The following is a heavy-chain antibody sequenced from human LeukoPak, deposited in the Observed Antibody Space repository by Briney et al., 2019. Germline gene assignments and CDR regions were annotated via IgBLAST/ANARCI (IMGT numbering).Heavy chain of an antibody. J-gene: IGHJ2*01. CDR1: GFTFSSYE. V-gene: IGHV3-48*03. Sequence: SGGSLRLSCAASGFTFSSYEMNWVRQAPGKGLEWVSYISSSGSTIYYADSVKGRFTISRDNAKNSLYLQMNSLRVEDTAVYFCTRDSSSREFDLWGRGTLVTVSS. CDR3: TRDSSSREFDL. CDR2: ISSSGSTI. D-gene: IGHD1-26*01.